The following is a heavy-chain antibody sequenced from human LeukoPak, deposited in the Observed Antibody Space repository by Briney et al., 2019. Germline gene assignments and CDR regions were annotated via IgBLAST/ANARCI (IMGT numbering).Heavy chain of an antibody. Sequence: GGSLRLSCAASGVAFDDYAMHWVRQAPGKGLQWISSINWVGDTSSYADSVKGRFTVSRDNTEGSLYLQMDSLRSEDTALYYCAKDRQYGDYGGGDFFDSWGQGTLVTVSS. V-gene: IGHV3-43D*03. D-gene: IGHD4-17*01. CDR1: GVAFDDYA. J-gene: IGHJ4*02. CDR2: INWVGDTS. CDR3: AKDRQYGDYGGGDFFDS.